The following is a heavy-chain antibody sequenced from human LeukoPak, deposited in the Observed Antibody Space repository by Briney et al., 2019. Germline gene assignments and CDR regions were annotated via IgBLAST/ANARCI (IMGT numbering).Heavy chain of an antibody. CDR1: GYTFIAYF. V-gene: IGHV1-2*02. Sequence: ASVKVSCEASGYTFIAYFLHWVRQAPGQGPEWIGWINPNSGGTKYEQKFQGRITMTRDTSINTAYMELTRLTSDDTAIYYCARDRTRRFGSGSLLTYYFDYWGQGALVAVSS. CDR3: ARDRTRRFGSGSLLTYYFDY. J-gene: IGHJ4*02. D-gene: IGHD3-10*01. CDR2: INPNSGGT.